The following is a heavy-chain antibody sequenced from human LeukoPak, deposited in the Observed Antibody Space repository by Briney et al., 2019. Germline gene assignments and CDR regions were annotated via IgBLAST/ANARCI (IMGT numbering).Heavy chain of an antibody. Sequence: NTSETLSLTCTVSGGSISSSTYYWGWLRQPPGKGLEWIGNIYYSGNTYYNPSLKSRVTISVDTSKNQFSLKLSSVTAADTAVYYCASYYYDSSGYYRSFDHWGQGTLVTVSS. V-gene: IGHV4-39*01. CDR1: GGSISSSTYY. CDR2: IYYSGNT. D-gene: IGHD3-22*01. J-gene: IGHJ4*02. CDR3: ASYYYDSSGYYRSFDH.